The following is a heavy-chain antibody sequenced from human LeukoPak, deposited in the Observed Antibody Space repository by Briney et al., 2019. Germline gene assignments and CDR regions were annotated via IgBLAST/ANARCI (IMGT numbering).Heavy chain of an antibody. CDR2: ISSSGSTI. CDR3: AKDGLWFGELFSHFDY. Sequence: GGSLRLSCAASGFTFSTYEMNWVRQAPGKGLEWVSYISSSGSTIYYADSVKGRFTISRDNAKNSLYLQMNSLRAEDTAVYYCAKDGLWFGELFSHFDYWGQGILVTVSS. J-gene: IGHJ4*02. D-gene: IGHD3-10*01. CDR1: GFTFSTYE. V-gene: IGHV3-48*03.